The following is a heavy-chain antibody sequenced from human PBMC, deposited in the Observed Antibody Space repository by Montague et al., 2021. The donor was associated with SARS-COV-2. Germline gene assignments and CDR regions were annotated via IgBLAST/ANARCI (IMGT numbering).Heavy chain of an antibody. D-gene: IGHD3-16*01. CDR2: IYYSGST. CDR3: ARAPFMITFGGVITRLRGYYFDY. Sequence: SETLSLTCTVSGGSNSSSSYYWGWIRQPPGKGLEWIGSIYYSGSTYYNPSLKSRVTISVDTSKNQFSLKLSSVTAADTAVYYCARAPFMITFGGVITRLRGYYFDYWGQGTLVTVSS. V-gene: IGHV4-39*07. J-gene: IGHJ4*02. CDR1: GGSNSSSSYY.